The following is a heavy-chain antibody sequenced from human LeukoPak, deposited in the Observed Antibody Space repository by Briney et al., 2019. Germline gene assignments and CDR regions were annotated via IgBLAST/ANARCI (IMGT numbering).Heavy chain of an antibody. CDR1: GYTFTGYY. V-gene: IGHV1-2*02. Sequence: GASVKLSCKASGYTFTGYYMHWVRQAPGQGLEWMGWINPNSGGTNYAQKFQGRVTMTRDTSISTAYMELSRLRSDDTAVYYCAREASGSYSRKYYFDYWGQGTLVTVSS. D-gene: IGHD1-26*01. CDR3: AREASGSYSRKYYFDY. CDR2: INPNSGGT. J-gene: IGHJ4*02.